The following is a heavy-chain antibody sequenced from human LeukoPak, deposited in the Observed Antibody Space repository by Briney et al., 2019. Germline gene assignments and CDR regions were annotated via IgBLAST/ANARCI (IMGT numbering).Heavy chain of an antibody. CDR1: GYTFTGYY. D-gene: IGHD3-10*01. CDR2: INPNSGGT. Sequence: ASVKVSCKASGYTFTGYYMHWVRQAPGQGLEWMGWINPNSGGTNYAQKFQGRVTMTRDTSISTAYMELSSLRSEDTAVYYCASIDTMVIKLYFYVMDVWGQGTTVTVSS. J-gene: IGHJ6*02. CDR3: ASIDTMVIKLYFYVMDV. V-gene: IGHV1-2*02.